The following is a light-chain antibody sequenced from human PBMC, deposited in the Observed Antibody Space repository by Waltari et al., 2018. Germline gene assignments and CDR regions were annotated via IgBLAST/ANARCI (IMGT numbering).Light chain of an antibody. CDR1: QTVSSN. J-gene: IGKJ1*01. Sequence: EIVVTQSPATLSVSPGERATLSCRASQTVSSNFAWYQQKPGQAPRLLIYGSSLWATGVPARFSGSGSGTEFTLTISSLQSEDFAVYYCQQYDSWPRTFGQGTKVEIK. CDR3: QQYDSWPRT. V-gene: IGKV3-15*01. CDR2: GSS.